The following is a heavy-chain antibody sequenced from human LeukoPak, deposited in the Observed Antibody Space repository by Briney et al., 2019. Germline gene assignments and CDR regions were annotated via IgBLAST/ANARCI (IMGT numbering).Heavy chain of an antibody. CDR2: IYYSGST. D-gene: IGHD2-15*01. CDR1: GGSISSYY. J-gene: IGHJ4*02. CDR3: ARTPRWGCSGGSCYLDY. Sequence: SETLSLTCTVSGGSISSYYWSWIRQPPGKGLEWIGYIYYSGSTNYNPSLKSRVTISVDTSKNQFSLKLSSVPAADTAVYYCARTPRWGCSGGSCYLDYWGQGTLATVSS. V-gene: IGHV4-59*01.